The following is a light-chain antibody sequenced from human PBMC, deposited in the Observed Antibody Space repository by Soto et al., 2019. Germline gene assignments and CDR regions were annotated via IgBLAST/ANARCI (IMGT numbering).Light chain of an antibody. Sequence: QSALTQPRSVSGSPGQSVTISCTGTSSDVGGYNYVSWYQQHPDKAPKLIIYDVTQRPSGVPDRFSGSKSGNTASLTISGLQAEDEADYYCCSYAGSYTFWVFGGGTKLTVL. CDR1: SSDVGGYNY. V-gene: IGLV2-11*01. CDR2: DVT. J-gene: IGLJ3*02. CDR3: CSYAGSYTFWV.